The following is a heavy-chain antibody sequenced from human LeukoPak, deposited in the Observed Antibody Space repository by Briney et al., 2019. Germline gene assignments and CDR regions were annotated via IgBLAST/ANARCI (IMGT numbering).Heavy chain of an antibody. V-gene: IGHV1-46*03. J-gene: IGHJ5*02. CDR2: INPSGGST. CDR1: GYTFTSYY. D-gene: IGHD2-2*01. CDR3: ASSSRPDNWFDP. Sequence: ASVKVSCKASGYTFTSYYMHRVRQAPGQGLEWMGIINPSGGSTSYAQKFQGRVTMTRDTSTSTVYMELSSLRPEDTAVYYCASSSRPDNWFDPWGQGTLVTVSS.